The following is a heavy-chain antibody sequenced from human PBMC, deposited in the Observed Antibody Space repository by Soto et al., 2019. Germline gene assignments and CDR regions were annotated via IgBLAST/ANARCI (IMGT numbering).Heavy chain of an antibody. D-gene: IGHD6-13*01. Sequence: PSETLSLTCTVSGGSISSSSYNWGWIRQPPGKGLEWIGSIYYSGSTYYNPSLKSRVTISVDTSKNQFSLKLSSVTAADTAVYYCASQTGYSSSWYQHYYYYYYMDVWGKGTTVTVSS. CDR1: GGSISSSSYN. V-gene: IGHV4-39*01. CDR3: ASQTGYSSSWYQHYYYYYYMDV. CDR2: IYYSGST. J-gene: IGHJ6*03.